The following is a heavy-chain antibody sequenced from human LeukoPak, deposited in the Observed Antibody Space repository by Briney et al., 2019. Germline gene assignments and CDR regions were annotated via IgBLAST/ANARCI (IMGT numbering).Heavy chain of an antibody. D-gene: IGHD6-13*01. CDR2: ISYSGST. J-gene: IGHJ2*01. CDR1: GDSFSRRSSY. CDR3: ARVYYSSSYDYWYFDL. Sequence: PSETLSLTCTASGDSFSRRSSYWGWLRQPPGKGLEWIGSISYSGSTSYNPSLKSRVTISVDTSKNQFSLKLSSVTAADTAVYYCARVYYSSSYDYWYFDLWGRGTLVTVSS. V-gene: IGHV4-39*07.